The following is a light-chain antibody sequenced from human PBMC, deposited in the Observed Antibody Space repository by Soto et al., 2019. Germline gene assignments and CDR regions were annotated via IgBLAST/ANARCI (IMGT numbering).Light chain of an antibody. CDR2: DNN. CDR1: SSNIGNNY. J-gene: IGLJ2*01. V-gene: IGLV1-51*01. Sequence: QSVLTQPPSVSAPPGQKFPISCPGSSSNIGNNYVSWYQQLQGTAPKLPIYDNNKRPSGIPDRFSGSKSGTSATLGITGLQTGDEADYYCGTWDSSLSAVVFGGGTKLTVL. CDR3: GTWDSSLSAVV.